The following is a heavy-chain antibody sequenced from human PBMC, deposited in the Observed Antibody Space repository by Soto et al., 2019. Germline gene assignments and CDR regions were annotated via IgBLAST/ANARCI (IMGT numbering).Heavy chain of an antibody. V-gene: IGHV3-30-3*01. Sequence: QAQLVESGGGVVQPGRSLRLSCAASGFTFSSYAMHWVRQAPVKGLEWVAVISYDGSNKYYADSVKGRFTISRDNSKNTLYLKMNSLRAEDTAVYYCARVLFNGWDSSGYYVDYWGQGTLVTVSS. D-gene: IGHD3-22*01. CDR1: GFTFSSYA. J-gene: IGHJ4*02. CDR2: ISYDGSNK. CDR3: ARVLFNGWDSSGYYVDY.